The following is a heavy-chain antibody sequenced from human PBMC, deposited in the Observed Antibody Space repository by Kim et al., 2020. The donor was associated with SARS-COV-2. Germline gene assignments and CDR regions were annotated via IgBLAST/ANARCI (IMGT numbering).Heavy chain of an antibody. D-gene: IGHD2-15*01. CDR1: GFTFSSYA. CDR2: ISGGGGNT. CDR3: TKSGCSGDSCWYWFDP. Sequence: GGSLRLSCAASGFTFSSYAMTWVRQAPGKGLEWVSSISGGGGNTFYAASVKGRFTISRDNSKNTLYLQMNTLRAEDTAIYYCTKSGCSGDSCWYWFDPWGQGTLVTVSS. J-gene: IGHJ5*02. V-gene: IGHV3-23*01.